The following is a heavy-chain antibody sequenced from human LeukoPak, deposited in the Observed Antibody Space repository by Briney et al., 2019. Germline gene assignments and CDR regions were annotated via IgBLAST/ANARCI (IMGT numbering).Heavy chain of an antibody. D-gene: IGHD1-26*01. Sequence: PGGSLRLSCAASGFTFSAYAMSWVRQAPGKGLGWVSAISDSGSSTYYADSVKGRFTISRDNSKNTLYLQMNSLKAEDTAVYYCAKKAVGTSTGGPFDYWGQGTLVIVSS. J-gene: IGHJ4*02. CDR3: AKKAVGTSTGGPFDY. CDR1: GFTFSAYA. CDR2: ISDSGSST. V-gene: IGHV3-23*01.